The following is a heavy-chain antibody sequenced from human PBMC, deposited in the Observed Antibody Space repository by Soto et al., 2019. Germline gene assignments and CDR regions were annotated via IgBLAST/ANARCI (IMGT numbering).Heavy chain of an antibody. CDR1: GFTFNNFG. J-gene: IGHJ4*02. CDR2: ISSSGSYI. V-gene: IGHV3-21*01. Sequence: VQLVESGGGLVKPGGSLRLSCAASGFTFNNFGMNWVRQAPGKGLEWVAAISSSGSYIYYADSVKGRFTISRDNAKNSLYLQMNSLTAEDTAVYYCARVPGLMVYAVLDYWGQGTLVTVSS. D-gene: IGHD2-8*01. CDR3: ARVPGLMVYAVLDY.